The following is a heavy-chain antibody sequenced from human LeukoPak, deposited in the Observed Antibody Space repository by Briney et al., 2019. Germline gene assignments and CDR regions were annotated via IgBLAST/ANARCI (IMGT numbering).Heavy chain of an antibody. CDR3: ARRWNYGRNYYIDV. Sequence: PSETLSLTCAVYGGSFSNYYWSWIRQPPGKGLEWIGEINDSGRINYNPSLMSRVTVSVDTSKNQFSLRLTSVSATDTAVYYCARRWNYGRNYYIDVWGNGATVSVSS. D-gene: IGHD1-7*01. CDR1: GGSFSNYY. CDR2: INDSGRI. J-gene: IGHJ6*03. V-gene: IGHV4-34*01.